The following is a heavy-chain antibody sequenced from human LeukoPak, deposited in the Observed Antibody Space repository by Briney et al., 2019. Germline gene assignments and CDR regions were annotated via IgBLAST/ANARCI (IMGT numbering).Heavy chain of an antibody. Sequence: GGSLRLSCAASGFTFSNAWMSWVRQAPGQGLEWVGRIKSNTDGGTTDYAAPVKGRFTTSRDDSKNTLDLQMNSLKTEDTAVYYCTTVGAVAEGDYWGQGTLVTVSS. D-gene: IGHD6-19*01. CDR3: TTVGAVAEGDY. CDR2: IKSNTDGGTT. CDR1: GFTFSNAW. V-gene: IGHV3-15*01. J-gene: IGHJ4*02.